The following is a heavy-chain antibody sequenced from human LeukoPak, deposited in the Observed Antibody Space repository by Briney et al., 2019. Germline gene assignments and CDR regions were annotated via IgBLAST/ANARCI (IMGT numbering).Heavy chain of an antibody. D-gene: IGHD6-13*01. Sequence: SETLSLTCAVYGGSFSGYYWSWIRQPPGKGLEWIGEINHSGSTNYNPSLKSRVTISVDTSKNQFSLKLSSVTAADTAVYYCARGGGSSWYVHYYYYMDVWGKGTTVTISS. CDR1: GGSFSGYY. CDR2: INHSGST. CDR3: ARGGGSSWYVHYYYYMDV. J-gene: IGHJ6*03. V-gene: IGHV4-34*01.